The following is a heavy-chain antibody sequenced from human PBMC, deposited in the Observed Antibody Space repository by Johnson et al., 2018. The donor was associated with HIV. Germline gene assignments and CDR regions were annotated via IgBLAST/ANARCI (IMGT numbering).Heavy chain of an antibody. V-gene: IGHV3-30*03. D-gene: IGHD6-19*01. CDR1: GFTVSSNY. J-gene: IGHJ3*02. Sequence: QVQLVESGGGLVKPGGSLRLSCAASGFTVSSNYMSWVRQAPGKGLEWVSVISYDGSNKYYLDSVKGRFTISRDSSKNTLFLQMNSLRVEDTAIYYCAGRSSAWYEDAFDIWGQGTMVTVSS. CDR2: ISYDGSNK. CDR3: AGRSSAWYEDAFDI.